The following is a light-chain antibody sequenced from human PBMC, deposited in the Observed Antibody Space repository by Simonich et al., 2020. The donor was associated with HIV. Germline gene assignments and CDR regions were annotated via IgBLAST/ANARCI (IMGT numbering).Light chain of an antibody. Sequence: SVLTQPPSASGTPGQRVTISCSGSSSHIGSDTVNWYQQLPGTAPKLLIYRNNQRPSGVPDRFSGSKSGTSASLAISGLRSEDEADYYCAAWDDSLSGYVFGTGTKVTVL. J-gene: IGLJ1*01. CDR1: SSHIGSDT. CDR3: AAWDDSLSGYV. V-gene: IGLV1-47*01. CDR2: RNN.